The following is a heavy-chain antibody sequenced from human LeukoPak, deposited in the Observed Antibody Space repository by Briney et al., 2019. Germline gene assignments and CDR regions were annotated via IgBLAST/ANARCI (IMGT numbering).Heavy chain of an antibody. Sequence: SVTLSLTCTVSGGSISSYYWSWIRQPPGKGLEWIGYIYYSGSTDYNPSLKSRVTISVDTSKNQFSLKLSSVTAADTAVYYCARHALGYCSGGSCYDGWFDSWAREPWSPSRQ. CDR3: ARHALGYCSGGSCYDGWFDS. CDR2: IYYSGST. V-gene: IGHV4-59*08. CDR1: GGSISSYY. J-gene: IGHJ5*01. D-gene: IGHD2-15*01.